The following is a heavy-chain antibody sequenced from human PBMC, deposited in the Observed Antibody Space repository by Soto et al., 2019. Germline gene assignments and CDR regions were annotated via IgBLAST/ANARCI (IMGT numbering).Heavy chain of an antibody. CDR3: ARFRGSGRNLNYYMDV. V-gene: IGHV3-33*01. Sequence: GGSLRLSCAASGFTFSSYGMHWVRQAPGKGLEWVAVIWYDGSNKYYADSVKGRFTISRDNSKNTLYLQMNSLRAEDTAVYYCARFRGSGRNLNYYMDVWGKGTTVTV. D-gene: IGHD3-10*01. CDR2: IWYDGSNK. CDR1: GFTFSSYG. J-gene: IGHJ6*03.